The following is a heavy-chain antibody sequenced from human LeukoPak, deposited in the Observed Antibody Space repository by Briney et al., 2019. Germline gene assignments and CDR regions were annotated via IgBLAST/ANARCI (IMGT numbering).Heavy chain of an antibody. Sequence: SETLSLTCTVSGGSISSGSYYWSWIRQPAGKGLEWIGRIYTSGSTNYNPSLKSRVTISVDTSKNQFSLKLSSVTAADTAVYYCAREVLGYCSSTSCPPDAFDIWGQGTMVTVSS. CDR2: IYTSGST. J-gene: IGHJ3*02. D-gene: IGHD2-2*01. V-gene: IGHV4-61*02. CDR1: GGSISSGSYY. CDR3: AREVLGYCSSTSCPPDAFDI.